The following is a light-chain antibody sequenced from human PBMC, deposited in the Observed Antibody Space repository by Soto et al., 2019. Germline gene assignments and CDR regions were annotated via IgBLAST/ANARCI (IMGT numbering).Light chain of an antibody. Sequence: VLTQSPATLSLSPGERATLSCRASQSVSSYLAWYQQKPGQAPRLLIYDASNRATGIPARFSGSGSGTDFTLTICSLEPEDFAVYYCQQRSNWITFGQGTRLEI. CDR3: QQRSNWIT. CDR1: QSVSSY. J-gene: IGKJ5*01. CDR2: DAS. V-gene: IGKV3-11*01.